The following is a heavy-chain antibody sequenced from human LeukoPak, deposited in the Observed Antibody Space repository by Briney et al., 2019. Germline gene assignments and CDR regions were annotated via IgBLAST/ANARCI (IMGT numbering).Heavy chain of an antibody. CDR2: ISGSGGGT. CDR1: GFTFNTYA. V-gene: IGHV3-23*01. Sequence: GGSLRLSCAASGFTFNTYAMTWVRQAPGKGLEWVSSISGSGGGTYYADSVKGRFTISRDNPKNTLYLQMNSLRADDTAVYYCAKLTGGTGTIPFDYWGQGTLVTVSS. J-gene: IGHJ4*02. CDR3: AKLTGGTGTIPFDY. D-gene: IGHD1-1*01.